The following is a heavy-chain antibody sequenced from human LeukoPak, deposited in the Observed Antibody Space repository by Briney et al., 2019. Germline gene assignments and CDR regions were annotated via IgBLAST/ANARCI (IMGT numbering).Heavy chain of an antibody. D-gene: IGHD3-10*01. J-gene: IGHJ6*03. CDR3: ARRVGSGISYYYYYMDV. CDR1: GGSISSYY. V-gene: IGHV4-59*01. Sequence: KTSETLSLTCTVSGGSISSYYWSWIRQPPGKGLEWIGYIYHSGSTNYNPSLKSRVTISVDTSKNQFSLKLSSVTAADTAVYYCARRVGSGISYYYYYMDVWGKGTTVTISS. CDR2: IYHSGST.